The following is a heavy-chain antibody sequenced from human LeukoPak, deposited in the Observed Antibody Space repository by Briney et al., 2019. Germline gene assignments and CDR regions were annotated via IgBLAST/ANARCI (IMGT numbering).Heavy chain of an antibody. CDR1: GFTFSSYS. CDR2: ISSSSSYI. V-gene: IGHV3-21*01. Sequence: GGSLRLSCAASGFTFSSYSMNWVRQAPGKGLEWVSSISSSSSYIYYADSVKGRFTISRDKSKNTLFLQMNSLRAEDTAVYYRARDCPPGGTIHFDYWGQGTLVTVSS. D-gene: IGHD4-23*01. J-gene: IGHJ4*02. CDR3: ARDCPPGGTIHFDY.